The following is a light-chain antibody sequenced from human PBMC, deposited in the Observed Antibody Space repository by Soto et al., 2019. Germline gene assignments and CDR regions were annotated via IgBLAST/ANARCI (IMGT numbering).Light chain of an antibody. Sequence: IQMTQSPLSLSASEGARSTIVCGASQDIGKDLGWYQQKPGEPPELLISVASSLESGVPSRFSGSGFGSYFNLTISNLQPEDFATYYCLQDYNYPRTFGQGTKVEL. CDR2: VAS. CDR3: LQDYNYPRT. V-gene: IGKV1-6*01. CDR1: QDIGKD. J-gene: IGKJ1*01.